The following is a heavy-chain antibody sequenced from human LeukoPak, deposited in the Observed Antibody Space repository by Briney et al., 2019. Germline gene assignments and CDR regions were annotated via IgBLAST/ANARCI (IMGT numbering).Heavy chain of an antibody. Sequence: GESLKISCKGSGYTFTSYWTAWVRQMPGKGLEWMGSISPGDSDSRYSPSFQGQVTISADKSISTAYLQWSSLRASDTAIYYCARLWGQTFDYWGQGTLVTVSS. J-gene: IGHJ4*02. D-gene: IGHD3-10*01. CDR1: GYTFTSYW. CDR2: ISPGDSDS. V-gene: IGHV5-51*01. CDR3: ARLWGQTFDY.